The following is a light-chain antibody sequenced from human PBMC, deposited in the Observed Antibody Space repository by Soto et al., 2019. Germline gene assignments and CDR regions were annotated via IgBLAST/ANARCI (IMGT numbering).Light chain of an antibody. CDR2: DVS. J-gene: IGLJ2*01. CDR3: SSYTGSSTHVL. V-gene: IGLV2-14*01. CDR1: SSDVGGYNY. Sequence: QSALTQPASVSGSPGQSITISCTGTSSDVGGYNYVSWYQQHPGKAPKLMIYDVSNRPSGVSNRFSGSKSANTASLTISGPQAEDEADYYCSSYTGSSTHVLFGGGTKLTVL.